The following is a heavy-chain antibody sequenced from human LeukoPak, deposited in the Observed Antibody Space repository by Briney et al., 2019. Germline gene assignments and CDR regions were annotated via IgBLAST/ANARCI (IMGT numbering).Heavy chain of an antibody. Sequence: GGSLRLSCAASGFTVSSNYMTWVRQAPGKGLVWVSRINSDGSSTSYADSVKGRFTISRDNAKDTLYLQMNSLRAEDTAVYYCARTAAGPLSSHDVPYDYWGQGTLVTVSS. CDR1: GFTVSSNY. V-gene: IGHV3-74*01. CDR2: INSDGSST. CDR3: ARTAAGPLSSHDVPYDY. D-gene: IGHD6-13*01. J-gene: IGHJ4*02.